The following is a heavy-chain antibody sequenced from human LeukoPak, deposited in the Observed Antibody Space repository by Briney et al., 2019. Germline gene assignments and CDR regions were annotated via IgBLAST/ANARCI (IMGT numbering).Heavy chain of an antibody. J-gene: IGHJ4*02. Sequence: ASVKVSCKASGFTFSSYGFCWVRQAPGQGLEWVGRISAYNGETKYTQKVRGRVTMTTDTSTTTAYMYMRSLRDDDTATYYFVRIGEHRLDDYFDYWGQGTLVTVSS. V-gene: IGHV1-18*01. CDR3: VRIGEHRLDDYFDY. CDR1: GFTFSSYG. CDR2: ISAYNGET. D-gene: IGHD3-10*01.